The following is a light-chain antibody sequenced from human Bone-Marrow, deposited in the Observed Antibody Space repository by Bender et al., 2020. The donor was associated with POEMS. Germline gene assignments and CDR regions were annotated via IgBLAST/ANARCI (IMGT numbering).Light chain of an antibody. J-gene: IGLJ1*01. CDR3: QTWDSSTSSYV. CDR2: QNN. CDR1: KLGDTY. Sequence: SYDLTQPPSVSVSPGQTASITCSGDKLGDTYASWYQQKPGQSPVLVIYQNNKRPSGIPERFSGSNSGNTATLTISETQAMDEADYYCQTWDSSTSSYVFGTGTKVIVL. V-gene: IGLV3-1*01.